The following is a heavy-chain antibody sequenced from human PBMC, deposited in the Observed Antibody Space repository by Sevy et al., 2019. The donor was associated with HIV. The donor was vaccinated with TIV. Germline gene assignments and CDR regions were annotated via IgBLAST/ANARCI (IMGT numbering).Heavy chain of an antibody. D-gene: IGHD2-8*01. V-gene: IGHV3-30*04. CDR1: GFTFADHA. CDR2: ISFDGRNK. CDR3: ARDHCTDGACFRSGYFDY. J-gene: IGHJ4*02. Sequence: GGSLRLSCAASGFTFADHAFHWVRQAPGKGLEWVAIISFDGRNKRLAESVKGRFTISRDDSKNTVYLQMTSLRPEDTAVYYCARDHCTDGACFRSGYFDYWGQGTLVTVSS.